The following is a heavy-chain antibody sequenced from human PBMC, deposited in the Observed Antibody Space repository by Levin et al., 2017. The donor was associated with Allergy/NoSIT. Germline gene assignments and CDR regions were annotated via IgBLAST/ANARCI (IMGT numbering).Heavy chain of an antibody. CDR1: GYTFTSYY. CDR3: ASHPIAAAGTGSWFDP. D-gene: IGHD6-13*01. CDR2: INPSGGST. J-gene: IGHJ5*02. Sequence: ASVKVSCKASGYTFTSYYMHWVRQAPGQGLEWMGIINPSGGSTSYAQKFQGRVTMTRDTSTSTVYMELSSLRSEDTAVYYCASHPIAAAGTGSWFDPWGQGTLVTVSS. V-gene: IGHV1-46*01.